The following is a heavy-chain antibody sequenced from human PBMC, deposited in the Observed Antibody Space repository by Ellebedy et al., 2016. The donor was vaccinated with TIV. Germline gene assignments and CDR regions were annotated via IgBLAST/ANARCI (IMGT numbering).Heavy chain of an antibody. D-gene: IGHD3-22*01. V-gene: IGHV1-2*02. Sequence: ASVKVSXXASGYTFTGYYMHWVRQAPGQGLEWMGWINPNSGGTNYAQKFQGRVTMTRDTSISTAYMELSRLRSDDTAVYYCARLLEEVGYDSSGYPTDWGQGTLVTVSS. J-gene: IGHJ4*02. CDR3: ARLLEEVGYDSSGYPTD. CDR2: INPNSGGT. CDR1: GYTFTGYY.